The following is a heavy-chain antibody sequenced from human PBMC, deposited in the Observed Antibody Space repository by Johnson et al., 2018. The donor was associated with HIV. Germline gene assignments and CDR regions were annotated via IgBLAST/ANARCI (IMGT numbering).Heavy chain of an antibody. D-gene: IGHD6-6*01. J-gene: IGHJ3*02. CDR3: AKVAYSSSYLDAFDI. Sequence: VQLVESGGGVVQPGRSLRLSCAASGFTFSTYAMHWVRQAPGKGLEWVSGINWNGGRTGYADSVKGRFTISRENAKNSLYLQMNSLRAEDTAVYYCAKVAYSSSYLDAFDIWGQGTMVTVYS. V-gene: IGHV3-20*04. CDR2: INWNGGRT. CDR1: GFTFSTYA.